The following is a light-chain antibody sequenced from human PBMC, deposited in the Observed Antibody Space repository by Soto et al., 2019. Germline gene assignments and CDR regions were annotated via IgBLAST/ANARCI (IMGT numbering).Light chain of an antibody. J-gene: IGLJ3*02. V-gene: IGLV2-14*01. CDR3: SSYTSSKSWI. Sequence: QSALTQPASVSGSHGQSITISCTGTSSDVGTYNYVSWYQQHPGEAPKLIIYDVSNRPSGVSIRFSGSKSGNTASLTISGLQAEDEAYYYCSSYTSSKSWIFGGGTKVTVL. CDR1: SSDVGTYNY. CDR2: DVS.